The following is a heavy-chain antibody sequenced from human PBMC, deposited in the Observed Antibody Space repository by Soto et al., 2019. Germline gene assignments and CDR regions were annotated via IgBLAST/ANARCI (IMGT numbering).Heavy chain of an antibody. CDR3: ARDIGYYDSSGYDY. D-gene: IGHD3-22*01. CDR2: IGTAGDT. V-gene: IGHV3-13*01. J-gene: IGHJ4*02. Sequence: GGSLRLSCAASGFTFSSYDMHWVRQATGKGLEWVSAIGTAGDTYYPGSVKSRFTISRENAKNSLYLQMNSLRAEDTAVYYCARDIGYYDSSGYDYWGQGTLVTVSS. CDR1: GFTFSSYD.